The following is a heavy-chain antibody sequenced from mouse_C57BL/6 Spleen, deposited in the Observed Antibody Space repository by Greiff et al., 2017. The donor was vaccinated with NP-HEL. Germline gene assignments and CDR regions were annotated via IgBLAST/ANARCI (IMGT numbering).Heavy chain of an antibody. D-gene: IGHD2-4*01. CDR2: IHPNSGST. J-gene: IGHJ3*01. Sequence: QVQLQQPGAELVKPGASVKLSCKASGYTFTSYWMHWVKQRPGPGLEWIGMIHPNSGSTNYNEKFKSKATLTVDNSSSTAYMQLSSLTSEDSAVYYCARSLYDYDGFAYWGQGTLVTVSA. CDR1: GYTFTSYW. CDR3: ARSLYDYDGFAY. V-gene: IGHV1-64*01.